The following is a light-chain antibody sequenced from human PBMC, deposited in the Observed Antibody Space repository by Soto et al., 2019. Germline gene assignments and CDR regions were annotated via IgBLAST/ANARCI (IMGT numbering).Light chain of an antibody. CDR1: QSLLHSNGYNY. CDR3: MRGLSGVS. Sequence: DIVMTQSPLSLPVTPGEPASISCRSSQSLLHSNGYNYLEWYVQKPGQSPQLLIYLGSDRASGVPDRLSGSGSGTDFTLKISGVEAEDVGVDYCMRGLSGVSFGPGTNVDIK. CDR2: LGS. V-gene: IGKV2-28*01. J-gene: IGKJ3*01.